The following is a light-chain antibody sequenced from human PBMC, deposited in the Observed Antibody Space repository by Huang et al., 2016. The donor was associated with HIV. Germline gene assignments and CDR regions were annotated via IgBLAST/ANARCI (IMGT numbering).Light chain of an antibody. CDR1: QSVNNNY. Sequence: EILLTQSPDTLSLSPGERATLSCRASQSVNNNYLAWYQQKPGQATRLLIYRASTRATGIPDRFSGSGSGTDFTLTISRLEPDDFAVYYCQQFGSSPPYSFGQGTKLEIK. J-gene: IGKJ2*03. CDR2: RAS. V-gene: IGKV3-20*01. CDR3: QQFGSSPPYS.